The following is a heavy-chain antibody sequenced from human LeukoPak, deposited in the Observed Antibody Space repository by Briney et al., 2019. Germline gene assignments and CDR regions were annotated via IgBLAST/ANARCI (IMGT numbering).Heavy chain of an antibody. CDR2: ISSSSSYI. Sequence: PGGSLRLSCAASGFTFSSYAMNWVRQAPGKGLEWVSSISSSSSYIYYADSVKGRFTISRDNAKNSLYLQMNSLRAEDTAVYYCARGLLRYAFDIWGQGTMVTVSS. D-gene: IGHD3-22*01. CDR3: ARGLLRYAFDI. J-gene: IGHJ3*02. CDR1: GFTFSSYA. V-gene: IGHV3-21*01.